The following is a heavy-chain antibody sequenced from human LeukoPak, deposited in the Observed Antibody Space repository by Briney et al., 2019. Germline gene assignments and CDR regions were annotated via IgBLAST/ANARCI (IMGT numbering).Heavy chain of an antibody. D-gene: IGHD1-1*01. CDR3: ARREPYWNLLVY. V-gene: IGHV4-59*01. J-gene: IGHJ4*02. Sequence: PSETLSLTCSVSDDSITMYYWTWIRQPPGKGLEWIGYIFQSGTTKYNPSLKSRVTILSDVSKNQFSLNLTSVTAADTAVYYCARREPYWNLLVYWGQGTLVTVSS. CDR2: IFQSGTT. CDR1: DDSITMYY.